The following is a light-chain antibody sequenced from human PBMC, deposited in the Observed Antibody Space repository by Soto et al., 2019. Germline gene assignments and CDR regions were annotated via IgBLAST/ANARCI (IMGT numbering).Light chain of an antibody. CDR2: DVG. CDR1: SSDVGGYNY. CDR3: FSYAGNYYV. V-gene: IGLV2-11*01. J-gene: IGLJ1*01. Sequence: QSVLTQPRSVSGSPGQSVTISCTGTSSDVGGYNYVSWYQQHPGKAPKLMIFDVGKRPSGVPDRFSGSKSGNTASLTISGLQAEDEADYYCFSYAGNYYVFGTGTKV.